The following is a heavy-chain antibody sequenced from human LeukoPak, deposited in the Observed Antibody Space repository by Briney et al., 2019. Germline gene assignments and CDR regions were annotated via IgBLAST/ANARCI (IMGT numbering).Heavy chain of an antibody. D-gene: IGHD4-23*01. CDR3: AMTTVGFDY. CDR1: GFTFSNYW. Sequence: GESLRLSCAASGFTFSNYWMHWVRQAPGKGLIWVSRINNDGSNAAYADSVKGRFTISRDNAKNTLYLQMNSLRAEDTAVYYCAMTTVGFDYWGQGALVTVSS. CDR2: INNDGSNA. V-gene: IGHV3-74*03. J-gene: IGHJ4*02.